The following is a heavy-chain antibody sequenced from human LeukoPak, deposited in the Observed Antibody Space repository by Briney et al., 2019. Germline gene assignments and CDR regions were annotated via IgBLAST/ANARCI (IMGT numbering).Heavy chain of an antibody. D-gene: IGHD3-22*01. J-gene: IGHJ4*02. CDR3: ARETSSGSGYYFDY. CDR1: GGSISSYF. CDR2: IYYSGST. V-gene: IGHV4-59*01. Sequence: SETLSLTCTVSGGSISSYFWSWIRQPPGKGLEWIGYIYYSGSTNYNPSLKSRVTVSVDTSKNQFSLKLSSVTAADTAVYYCARETSSGSGYYFDYWGQGTLVTVSS.